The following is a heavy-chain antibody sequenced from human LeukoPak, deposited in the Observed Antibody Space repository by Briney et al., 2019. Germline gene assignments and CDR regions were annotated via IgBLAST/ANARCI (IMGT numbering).Heavy chain of an antibody. J-gene: IGHJ4*02. CDR3: ARDKPGTTQGDFDY. CDR2: IYYSGST. V-gene: IGHV4-59*01. Sequence: PSQTLSLTCTVSGGSISSYYWSWIRQPPGKGLEWIGYIYYSGSTNYNPSLKSRVTISVDTSKNQFSLKLSSVTAADTAVYYCARDKPGTTQGDFDYWGQGTLVTVSS. CDR1: GGSISSYY. D-gene: IGHD1-1*01.